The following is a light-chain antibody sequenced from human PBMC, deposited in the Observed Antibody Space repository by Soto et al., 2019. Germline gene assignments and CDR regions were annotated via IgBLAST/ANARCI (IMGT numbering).Light chain of an antibody. CDR3: QQRHSTPYT. J-gene: IGKJ2*01. CDR2: AAR. V-gene: IGKV1-39*01. Sequence: DIQLTQSPSSLSPSVGDRITLSCRASQAISRNLNWYQQMPGKAPSLLIYAARDLQSGVPGRFSGSGSGTEFNLTISSLQPEDLATYYCQQRHSTPYTFGQGTKREI. CDR1: QAISRN.